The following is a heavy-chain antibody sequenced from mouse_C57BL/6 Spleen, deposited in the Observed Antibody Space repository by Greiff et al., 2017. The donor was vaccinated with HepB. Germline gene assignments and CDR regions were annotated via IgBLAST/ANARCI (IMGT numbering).Heavy chain of an antibody. J-gene: IGHJ1*03. Sequence: EVKVEESGGGLVKPGGSLKLSCAASGFTFSDYGMHWVRQAPEKGLEWVAYISSGSSTIYYADTVKGRFTISRDNAKNTLFLQMTSLRSEDTAMYYCAIITTVVADWYFDVWGTGTTVTVSS. D-gene: IGHD1-1*01. CDR2: ISSGSSTI. CDR3: AIITTVVADWYFDV. CDR1: GFTFSDYG. V-gene: IGHV5-17*01.